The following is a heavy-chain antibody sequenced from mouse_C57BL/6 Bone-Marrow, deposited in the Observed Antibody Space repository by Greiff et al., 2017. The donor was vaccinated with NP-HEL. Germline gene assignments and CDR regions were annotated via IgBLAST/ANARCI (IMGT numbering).Heavy chain of an antibody. D-gene: IGHD1-3*01. Sequence: QVPLPQSGAELVRPGTSVKMSCKASGYTFTNYWIGWAKQRPGHGLEWIGDIYPGGGYTNYNEKFKGKATLTADKSSSTAYMQFSSLTSEDSAIYYCARSGNFDYWGQGTTLTVSS. J-gene: IGHJ2*01. V-gene: IGHV1-63*01. CDR2: IYPGGGYT. CDR1: GYTFTNYW. CDR3: ARSGNFDY.